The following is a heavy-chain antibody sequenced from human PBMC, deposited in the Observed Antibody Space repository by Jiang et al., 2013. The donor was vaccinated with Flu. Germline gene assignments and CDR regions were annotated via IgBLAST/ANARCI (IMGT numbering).Heavy chain of an antibody. CDR1: GGTLSSYG. D-gene: IGHD2-2*01. CDR3: ATEEVAMPTAEPYFSYKHMVL. CDR2: IIPFPGVT. V-gene: IGHV1-69*01. Sequence: GAEVKKPGSSVKVSCKASGGTLSSYGFSWVRQAPGQGLEWMGGIIPFPGVTKYAQKFQDRVTISADASTTTSYMEVRNLRSEDTAVYYCATEEVAMPTAEPYFSYKHMVLWGQGTTVSVSS. J-gene: IGHJ6*02.